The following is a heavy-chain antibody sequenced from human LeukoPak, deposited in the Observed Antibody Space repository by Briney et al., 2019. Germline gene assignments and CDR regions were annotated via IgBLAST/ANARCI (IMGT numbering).Heavy chain of an antibody. CDR3: TRDSASSDV. CDR2: INWNGVST. V-gene: IGHV3-20*04. Sequence: GGSLRLSCAASGFTFDDYGMSWVRQAPGKGLKWVFGINWNGVSTGYADSVKGRFTISRDNAKKSMYLQMNSLRAEDTALYYCTRDSASSDVWGKGTTVTVSS. J-gene: IGHJ6*04. D-gene: IGHD3-10*01. CDR1: GFTFDDYG.